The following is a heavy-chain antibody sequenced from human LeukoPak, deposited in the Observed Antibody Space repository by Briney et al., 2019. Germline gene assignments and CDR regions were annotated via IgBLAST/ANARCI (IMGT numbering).Heavy chain of an antibody. Sequence: PGGSLRLSCAASGFTFSNYAMSWVRQAPGKGLEGVATISGSGHNTYYVDFVKGRFTISRDNSKNTLYLQMNSLRVDDTAVYYCVKGSTTHYYYHMDVWGKGTTVTVSS. D-gene: IGHD1-7*01. CDR2: ISGSGHNT. J-gene: IGHJ6*03. V-gene: IGHV3-23*01. CDR1: GFTFSNYA. CDR3: VKGSTTHYYYHMDV.